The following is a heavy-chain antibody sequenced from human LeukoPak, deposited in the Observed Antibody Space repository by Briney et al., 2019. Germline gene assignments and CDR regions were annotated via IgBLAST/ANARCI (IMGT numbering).Heavy chain of an antibody. D-gene: IGHD6-25*01. CDR2: VHVTRGT. CDR1: GGSISSHY. Sequence: SETLSLTCSVSGGSISSHYWSWIRQPAGKGLEWIGRVHVTRGTNYNPSLKSRVTMSVDTSKSQFSLRLSSVTAADTAVYYCARNRAGSWGMDVWGQGTTVTVSS. CDR3: ARNRAGSWGMDV. V-gene: IGHV4-4*07. J-gene: IGHJ6*02.